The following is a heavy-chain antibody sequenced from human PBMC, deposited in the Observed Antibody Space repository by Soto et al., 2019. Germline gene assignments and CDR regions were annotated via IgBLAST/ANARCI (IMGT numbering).Heavy chain of an antibody. Sequence: QTGGSLRLSCAASGFTFNNYAMHWVRQAPGKGLEWVSGISGSGGGIYNADPLKGRFTISRDNSKSTLYLQMNSLRAEDTAVYYCAKEGGSGSPGGWFDPWGQGTLVTAPQ. CDR3: AKEGGSGSPGGWFDP. V-gene: IGHV3-23*01. D-gene: IGHD1-26*01. CDR2: ISGSGGGI. CDR1: GFTFNNYA. J-gene: IGHJ5*02.